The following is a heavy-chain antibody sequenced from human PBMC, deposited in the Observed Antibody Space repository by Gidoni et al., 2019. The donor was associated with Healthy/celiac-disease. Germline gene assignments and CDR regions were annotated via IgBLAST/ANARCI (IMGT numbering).Heavy chain of an antibody. D-gene: IGHD2-15*01. CDR2: ISAYNGNT. V-gene: IGHV1-18*04. J-gene: IGHJ3*02. CDR1: GYTLTSYG. Sequence: QVQLVQSGAEVKKPGASVKVSCKASGYTLTSYGISWVRQAPGQGLEGMGWISAYNGNTNYAQKLQGRVTMTTDTSTSTAYMELRSLRSDDTAVYYCARSEGPFLWATPEDIWGQGTMVTVSS. CDR3: ARSEGPFLWATPEDI.